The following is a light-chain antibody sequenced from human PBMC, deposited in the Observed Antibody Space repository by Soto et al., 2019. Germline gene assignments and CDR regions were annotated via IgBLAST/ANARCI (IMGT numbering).Light chain of an antibody. CDR1: NIGSKS. Sequence: SYELTQPPSVSVAPGQTARITCGGNNIGSKSVQGYQQKPGQAPVLVVYGDSDRPSGIPERFFGSKSGNTATLTISRVEAGDEADYYCQVWAGSSDEVFGGGTKVTVL. CDR3: QVWAGSSDEV. J-gene: IGLJ2*01. V-gene: IGLV3-21*02. CDR2: GDS.